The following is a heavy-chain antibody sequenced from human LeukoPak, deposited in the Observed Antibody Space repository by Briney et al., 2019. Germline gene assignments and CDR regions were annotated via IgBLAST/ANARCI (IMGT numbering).Heavy chain of an antibody. CDR2: TTISGNTV. Sequence: GGSLRLSCAASGFSFTSFEMNLVRQAPGKGLEWIAYTTISGNTVKYADSVKGRFTISRDNAKDSVYLQMNSLRPEDTAVYFCARIRLPTVKYFDQRGQGTLVTVSS. CDR3: ARIRLPTVKYFDQ. J-gene: IGHJ4*02. CDR1: GFSFTSFE. V-gene: IGHV3-48*03. D-gene: IGHD2-21*02.